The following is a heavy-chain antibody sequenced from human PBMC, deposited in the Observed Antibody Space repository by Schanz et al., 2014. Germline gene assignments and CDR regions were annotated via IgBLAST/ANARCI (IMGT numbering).Heavy chain of an antibody. CDR2: ITYNGGTI. Sequence: EVQLLESGGGLVQPGGSLRLSCAASGFTFSSYAMSWVRQAPGKGLEWISYITYNGGTIHYADSVKGRFTISRDNAKNSLYLQMDSLRAEDTAVYYCARDLPRTFLFDYWGQGTLVTVSS. J-gene: IGHJ4*02. CDR1: GFTFSSYA. CDR3: ARDLPRTFLFDY. V-gene: IGHV3-48*01.